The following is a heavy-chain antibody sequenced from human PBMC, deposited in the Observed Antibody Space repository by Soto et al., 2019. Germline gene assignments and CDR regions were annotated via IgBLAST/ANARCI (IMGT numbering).Heavy chain of an antibody. V-gene: IGHV3-23*01. CDR1: EFTFNNFA. CDR3: SFGGGLLSSGWYKYYFDY. D-gene: IGHD6-19*01. J-gene: IGHJ4*02. Sequence: SCEASEFTFNNFAMTWVRQAPGKGLEWVSSFPDGGSGPSYADSVKGRFTISRDDSRKTLYLQMDNLRADDTAVYYCSFGGGLLSSGWYKYYFDYWGQGTLVTVYS. CDR2: FPDGGSGP.